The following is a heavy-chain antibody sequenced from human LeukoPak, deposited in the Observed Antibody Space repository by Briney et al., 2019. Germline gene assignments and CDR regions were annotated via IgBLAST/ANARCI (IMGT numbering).Heavy chain of an antibody. CDR1: GGSFSGYY. CDR3: ASIRAYDSSGSPFDY. CDR2: INHSGST. D-gene: IGHD3-22*01. J-gene: IGHJ4*02. Sequence: SETLSLTCAVYGGSFSGYYWSWIRQPPGKGLEWIGEINHSGSTDYNPSLKSRVTISVDTPKNQFSLKLSSVTAADTAVYYCASIRAYDSSGSPFDYWGQGTLVTVSS. V-gene: IGHV4-34*01.